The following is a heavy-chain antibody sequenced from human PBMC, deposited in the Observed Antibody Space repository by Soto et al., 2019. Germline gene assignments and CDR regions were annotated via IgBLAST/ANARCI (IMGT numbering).Heavy chain of an antibody. J-gene: IGHJ6*02. CDR1: GFTFSSYS. D-gene: IGHD2-15*01. CDR2: ISSSSIYI. CDR3: ARAYRSLDV. V-gene: IGHV3-21*01. Sequence: GGSLRLSCAASGFTFSSYSINWVRQAPWKGLEWVSSISSSSIYIYYADSVKGRFTISRDNAKNSLYLQMNSLRAEDTAVYYCARAYRSLDVCGQGTTVTVSS.